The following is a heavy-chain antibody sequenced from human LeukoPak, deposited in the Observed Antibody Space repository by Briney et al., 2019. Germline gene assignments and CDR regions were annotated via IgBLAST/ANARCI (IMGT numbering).Heavy chain of an antibody. D-gene: IGHD2-15*01. V-gene: IGHV3-21*01. J-gene: IGHJ6*04. CDR1: GFTFSSYS. Sequence: GGSLRLSCAASGFTFSSYSMNWFRQAPGKGLEWVSSMSNSGSYIYYTESVQGRFTISRDNAKNSLFLQMNSLRDEDTAVYYCARDRDNGMDVWGKGTTVTVSS. CDR3: ARDRDNGMDV. CDR2: MSNSGSYI.